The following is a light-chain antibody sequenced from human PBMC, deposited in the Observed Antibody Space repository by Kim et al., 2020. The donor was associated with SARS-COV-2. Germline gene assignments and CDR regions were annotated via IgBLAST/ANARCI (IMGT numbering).Light chain of an antibody. V-gene: IGLV2-14*03. CDR1: RSAVGGYNY. CDR3: SSYTSSSTLV. J-gene: IGLJ1*01. Sequence: GQSINISCTETRSAVGGYNYVSWYQQHPSKAPKLMIYDVSNRPSGVSNRFSGSKSGNTASLTISGLQAEDEGDYYCSSYTSSSTLVFGTGTKSPS. CDR2: DVS.